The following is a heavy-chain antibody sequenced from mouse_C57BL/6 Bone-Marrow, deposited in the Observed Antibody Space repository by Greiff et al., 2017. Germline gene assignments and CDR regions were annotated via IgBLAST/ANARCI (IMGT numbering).Heavy chain of an antibody. CDR2: IYIGNGDT. D-gene: IGHD1-1*01. CDR3: ARRTLLRYRWYFDV. V-gene: IGHV1-58*01. CDR1: GYTFTSYG. J-gene: IGHJ1*03. Sequence: VQLQQSGAELVRPGASVKMSCKASGYTFTSYGINWVKQRPGQGLEWIGYIYIGNGDTEYNEKFKGKATLTADTSSSTAYMQHSSLTSEDSAIYFCARRTLLRYRWYFDVWGTGTTVTVSS.